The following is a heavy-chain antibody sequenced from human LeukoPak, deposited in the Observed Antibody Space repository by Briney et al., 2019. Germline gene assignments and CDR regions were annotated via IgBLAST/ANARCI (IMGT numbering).Heavy chain of an antibody. CDR3: ATGGVKHTLTIYVY. CDR1: GFTFSSYA. CDR2: ISGSGGST. J-gene: IGHJ4*02. Sequence: PGGSLRLSCAASGFTFSSYAMSWVRQAPGKGLEWVSAISGSGGSTYYTDSVKGRLTISRDNSKSTLYLQMRSLRAEDTAVYYCATGGVKHTLTIYVYWGQGTLVTVSS. V-gene: IGHV3-23*01. D-gene: IGHD4-17*01.